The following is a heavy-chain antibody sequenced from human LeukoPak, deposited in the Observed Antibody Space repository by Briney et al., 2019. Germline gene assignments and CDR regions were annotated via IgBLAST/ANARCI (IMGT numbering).Heavy chain of an antibody. CDR1: GFTFSSYA. CDR3: ARDASSYYYDSSGYYWPEYFDY. D-gene: IGHD3-22*01. CDR2: ISGSGGST. J-gene: IGHJ4*02. V-gene: IGHV3-23*01. Sequence: GGSLRLSCAASGFTFSSYAMSWVRQAPGKGLEWVSAISGSGGSTYYADSVKGRFTISRDNSKNTLYLQMNSLRAEDTAVYYCARDASSYYYDSSGYYWPEYFDYWGQGTLVTVSS.